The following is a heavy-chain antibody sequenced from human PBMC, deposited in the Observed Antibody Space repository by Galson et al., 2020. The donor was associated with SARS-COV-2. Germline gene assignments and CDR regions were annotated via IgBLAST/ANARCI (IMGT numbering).Heavy chain of an antibody. CDR1: GGSIRSGGYY. D-gene: IGHD3-16*01. J-gene: IGHJ4*02. V-gene: IGHV4-31*03. CDR3: ARDRGRLELWKTGGGLDH. CDR2: IYDSGST. Sequence: ASETLSLTCTVSGGSIRSGGYYWNWIRQPPGKGLEWIGDIYDSGSTHYNPSLKSRVTISVDTSKNQFSLKLSSVTAADTAVYYCARDRGRLELWKTGGGLDHWGQGTLVNVSS.